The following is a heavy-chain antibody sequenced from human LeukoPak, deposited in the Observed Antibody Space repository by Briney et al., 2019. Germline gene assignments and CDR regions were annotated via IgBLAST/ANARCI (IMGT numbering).Heavy chain of an antibody. CDR1: GFTFSSYA. Sequence: SGGSLRLSCAASGFTFSSYAMSWVRQAPGKGLEWVSAISGSGGSTYYADSVKGRFTISRDNSKNTLYLQMNSLRAEDTAVYYCAKGMVGSSGYYHRWGQGTLVTVSS. J-gene: IGHJ4*02. D-gene: IGHD3-22*01. CDR2: ISGSGGST. CDR3: AKGMVGSSGYYHR. V-gene: IGHV3-23*01.